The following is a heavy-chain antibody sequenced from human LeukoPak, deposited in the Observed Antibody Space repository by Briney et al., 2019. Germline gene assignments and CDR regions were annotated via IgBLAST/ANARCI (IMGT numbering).Heavy chain of an antibody. J-gene: IGHJ4*02. V-gene: IGHV4-34*01. D-gene: IGHD4-17*01. Sequence: SETLSLTCAVYGGSFSGYYWSWIRQPPGKGLEWIGEINHSGSTNYNPSLKSRVTISVNTSKNQFSLKLSAVTAADTAVYYCARGTVTTPDYFDCWGQGTLVTVSS. CDR3: ARGTVTTPDYFDC. CDR2: INHSGST. CDR1: GGSFSGYY.